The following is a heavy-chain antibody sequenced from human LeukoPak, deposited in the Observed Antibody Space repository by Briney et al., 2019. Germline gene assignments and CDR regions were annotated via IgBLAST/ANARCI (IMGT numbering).Heavy chain of an antibody. CDR1: GGTFSSYA. D-gene: IGHD5-12*01. CDR3: ARVDSDSGYDSLTGL. J-gene: IGHJ4*02. V-gene: IGHV1-69*13. CDR2: IIPIFGTA. Sequence: GASVKVSCKASGGTFSSYAISWVRQAPGQGVEWMGGIIPIFGTANYAQKFQGRVTITADESTSTAYMELSSLRSEDTAVYYCARVDSDSGYDSLTGLWGQGTLVTVSS.